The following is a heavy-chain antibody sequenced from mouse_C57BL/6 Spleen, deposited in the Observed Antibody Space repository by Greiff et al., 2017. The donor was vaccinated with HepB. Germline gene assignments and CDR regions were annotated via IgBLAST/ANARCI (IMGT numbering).Heavy chain of an antibody. D-gene: IGHD2-1*01. CDR1: GYTFTSYW. CDR2: IHPNSGST. V-gene: IGHV1-64*01. J-gene: IGHJ2*01. Sequence: QVQLQQPGAELVKPGASVKLSCKASGYTFTSYWMHWVKQRPGQGLEWIGMIHPNSGSTNYNEKFKSKSTLTVDKSSSPAYMQLSSMTSEDSAVYYCARLYSYYFDYWGQGTTLTVSS. CDR3: ARLYSYYFDY.